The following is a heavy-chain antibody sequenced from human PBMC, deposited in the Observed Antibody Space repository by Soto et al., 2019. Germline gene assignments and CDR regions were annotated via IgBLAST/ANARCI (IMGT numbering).Heavy chain of an antibody. V-gene: IGHV1-2*04. D-gene: IGHD2-2*01. Sequence: ASVKVSCKASGYTFTGYYMHWVRQAPGQGLEWMGWINPNSGGTNYAQKFQGWVTMTRDTSISTAYMELSRLRSDDTAVYYCARGPRYCSSTSCAVPNYYMDVWGKGTTVTVS. J-gene: IGHJ6*03. CDR2: INPNSGGT. CDR1: GYTFTGYY. CDR3: ARGPRYCSSTSCAVPNYYMDV.